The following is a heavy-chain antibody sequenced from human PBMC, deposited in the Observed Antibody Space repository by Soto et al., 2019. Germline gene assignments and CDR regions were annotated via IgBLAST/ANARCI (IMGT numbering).Heavy chain of an antibody. Sequence: PGGSLRLSCAASGFTFSSYAMSWVRQAPGKGLEWVSCISGSGGDTYYADSVKGRFTISRDNSKNTLYLQMNSLRADGTALYCCAKEVRDDYYWYYDLCGRGTLVTVAS. CDR2: ISGSGGDT. D-gene: IGHD4-17*01. V-gene: IGHV3-23*01. CDR3: AKEVRDDYYWYYDL. CDR1: GFTFSSYA. J-gene: IGHJ2*01.